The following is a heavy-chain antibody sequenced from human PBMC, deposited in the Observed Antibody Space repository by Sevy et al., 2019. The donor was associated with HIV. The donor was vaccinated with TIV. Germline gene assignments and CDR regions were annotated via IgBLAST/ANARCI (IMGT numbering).Heavy chain of an antibody. CDR2: ISYDGSNK. CDR3: ARSRVVVRSGFDAFDI. CDR1: GFTFSSYA. J-gene: IGHJ3*02. Sequence: GESLKISCAASGFTFSSYAMHWVRQAPGKGLEWVAVISYDGSNKYYADSVKGRFTISRDNSKNTLYLQMNSLRAEDTAVYYCARSRVVVRSGFDAFDIWGQGTMVTVSS. V-gene: IGHV3-30-3*01. D-gene: IGHD2-15*01.